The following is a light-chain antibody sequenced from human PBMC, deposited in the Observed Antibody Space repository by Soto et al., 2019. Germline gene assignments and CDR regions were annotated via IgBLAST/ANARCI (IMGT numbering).Light chain of an antibody. CDR3: QQYGSSPKT. V-gene: IGKV3-20*01. J-gene: IGKJ1*01. CDR1: QSVSSSY. CDR2: GAS. Sequence: EIMMTQSPVTLSVSPGERATLSCRASQSVSSSYLAWYQQKPGQAPRLLIYGASSRATGIPDRFSGSGSGTDFTLTISRLEPEDFAVYYCQQYGSSPKTFGQGTKVDIK.